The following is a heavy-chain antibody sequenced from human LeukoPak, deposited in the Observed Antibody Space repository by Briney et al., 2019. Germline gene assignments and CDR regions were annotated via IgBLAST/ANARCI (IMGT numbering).Heavy chain of an antibody. CDR2: ISSSGSTI. J-gene: IGHJ4*02. D-gene: IGHD6-19*01. Sequence: GGSLRLSCVASGFTLSSYGMHWVRQAPGKGLEWVSYISSSGSTIYYADSVKGRFTISRDNAKNLLYLQMNSLRAEDTAVYYCATQHYTNGWYYFDYWGQGTLVTVSS. V-gene: IGHV3-48*03. CDR3: ATQHYTNGWYYFDY. CDR1: GFTLSSYG.